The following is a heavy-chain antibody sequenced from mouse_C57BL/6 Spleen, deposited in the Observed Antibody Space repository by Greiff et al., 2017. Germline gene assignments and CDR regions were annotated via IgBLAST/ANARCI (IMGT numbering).Heavy chain of an antibody. D-gene: IGHD1-1*01. V-gene: IGHV5-17*01. J-gene: IGHJ4*01. CDR3: ARPGLLRWAYYGMDY. CDR2: ISSGSSTI. Sequence: EVQGVESGGGLVKPGGSLKLSCAASGFTFSDYGMHWVRQAPEKGLEWVAYISSGSSTIYYADTVKGRFTISRDNAKNTQFLQMTSLRSEDTAMYYGARPGLLRWAYYGMDYWGQGTSVTVSS. CDR1: GFTFSDYG.